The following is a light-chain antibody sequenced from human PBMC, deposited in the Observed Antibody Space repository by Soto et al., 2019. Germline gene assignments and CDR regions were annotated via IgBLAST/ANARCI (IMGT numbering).Light chain of an antibody. CDR3: QQYNNWPPIN. CDR2: GAS. V-gene: IGKV3-15*01. Sequence: EIVMTQSPATLSVSRVERATLSSKTSQSVSSNLAWYQQKPGQAPRLLIYGASTRATGIPARFSGSGSGTEFTLTISSLQSEDFAVYYCQQYNNWPPINFGQGTRLEI. CDR1: QSVSSN. J-gene: IGKJ5*01.